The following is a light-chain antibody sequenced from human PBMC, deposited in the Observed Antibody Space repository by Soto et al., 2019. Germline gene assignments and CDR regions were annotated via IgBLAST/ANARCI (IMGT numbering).Light chain of an antibody. Sequence: DIQMTQSPSSLSASVGARVTITCRASQSISSYFNWYQQKPGKAPKLLIYAASSLQSGVPSRFSGRGSGTDFTLTISSLQPEDFPTYYCQQSYSTPRTFGQGTKLEIK. CDR1: QSISSY. CDR2: AAS. CDR3: QQSYSTPRT. V-gene: IGKV1-39*01. J-gene: IGKJ2*01.